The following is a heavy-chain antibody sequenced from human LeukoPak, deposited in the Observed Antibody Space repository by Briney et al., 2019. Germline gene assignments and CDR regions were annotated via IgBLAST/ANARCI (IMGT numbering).Heavy chain of an antibody. D-gene: IGHD4-17*01. V-gene: IGHV3-48*03. CDR3: AREPPTVTALFNY. Sequence: GGSLRLSCAASGFTFSSYEMNWVRQAPGKGLEWSSYISTSGSTIYYADSVKGRFTISRDYAKNSLYLQMNSLRAEDTAVYYCAREPPTVTALFNYWGQGTLVTVSS. CDR1: GFTFSSYE. CDR2: ISTSGSTI. J-gene: IGHJ4*02.